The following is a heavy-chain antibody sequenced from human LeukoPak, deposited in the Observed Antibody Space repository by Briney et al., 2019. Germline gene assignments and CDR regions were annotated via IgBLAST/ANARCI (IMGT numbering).Heavy chain of an antibody. CDR1: GGSISSYY. J-gene: IGHJ3*02. D-gene: IGHD3-22*01. Sequence: SETLSLTCTVSGGSISSYYWSWIRQPAGKGLEWIGRMYTSGSTNYNPSLKSRVTMSVDTSKNQFSLQLSSVTAADTAVYYCARSFSYYNSSGYYDAFDIWGQGTMVTVSS. V-gene: IGHV4-4*07. CDR3: ARSFSYYNSSGYYDAFDI. CDR2: MYTSGST.